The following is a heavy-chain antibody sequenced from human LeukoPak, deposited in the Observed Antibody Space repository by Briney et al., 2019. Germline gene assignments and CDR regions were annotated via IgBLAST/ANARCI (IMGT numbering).Heavy chain of an antibody. CDR3: ARGRRPYGVWFDP. Sequence: SETLSLTCTVSGGSISSYYWSWIRQPPGKGLEWIGYIYYSGSTNYNPSLKSRVTISVDTSKNQFSLKLSSVTAADTAVYYCARGRRPYGVWFDPWGQGTLVTVSS. V-gene: IGHV4-59*12. J-gene: IGHJ5*02. D-gene: IGHD4-17*01. CDR2: IYYSGST. CDR1: GGSISSYY.